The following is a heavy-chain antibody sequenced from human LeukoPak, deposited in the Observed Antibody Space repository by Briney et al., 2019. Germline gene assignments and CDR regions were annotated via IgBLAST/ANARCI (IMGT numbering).Heavy chain of an antibody. D-gene: IGHD3-22*01. J-gene: IGHJ3*02. Sequence: GGSLRLSCAASGFTFSGSAMHWVRQASGKGLEWVGRIRSKANSYATAYAASVKGRFTISRDDSKNTAYLQMNSLKTEDTAVYYCARVRKWLSDAFDIWGQGTMVTVSS. CDR1: GFTFSGSA. CDR3: ARVRKWLSDAFDI. CDR2: IRSKANSYAT. V-gene: IGHV3-73*01.